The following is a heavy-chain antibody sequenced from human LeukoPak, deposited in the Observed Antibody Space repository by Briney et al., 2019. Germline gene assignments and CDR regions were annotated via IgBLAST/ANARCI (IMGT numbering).Heavy chain of an antibody. D-gene: IGHD3-22*01. J-gene: IGHJ5*02. V-gene: IGHV1-69*13. Sequence: SVKVSCKASGGTFSSYAISWVRQAPGQGLEWMGGIIPIFGTANYAQKFQGRVTITADESTSTAYMELSSLRSEDTAVYYCARNRGTYYYDSSGPNWFDPWGQGTLVTVSS. CDR3: ARNRGTYYYDSSGPNWFDP. CDR1: GGTFSSYA. CDR2: IIPIFGTA.